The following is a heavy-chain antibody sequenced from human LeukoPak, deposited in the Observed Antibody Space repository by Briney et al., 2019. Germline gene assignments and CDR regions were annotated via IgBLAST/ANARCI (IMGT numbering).Heavy chain of an antibody. CDR2: ISAY. D-gene: IGHD3-22*01. V-gene: IGHV1-18*01. J-gene: IGHJ4*02. Sequence: GASVKVSCKASGHTFTSYGISWVRQAPGQGLEWIGWISAYAQKFQGRVTMTTDTSTSTAYMELRSLRSDDTAVYYCARRFNYYDSSGYYEGFYFNYWGQGTLVTVSS. CDR1: GHTFTSYG. CDR3: ARRFNYYDSSGYYEGFYFNY.